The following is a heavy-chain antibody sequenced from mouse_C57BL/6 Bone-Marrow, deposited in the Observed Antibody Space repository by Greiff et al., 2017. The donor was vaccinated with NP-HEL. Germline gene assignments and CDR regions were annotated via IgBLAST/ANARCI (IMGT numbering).Heavy chain of an antibody. Sequence: EVQLQQSGPELVKPGASVKISCKASGYTFTDYYMNWVKQSHGKSLEWIGDINPNNGGTSYNQKFKGKAKLTVDKSSSTAYMELRSLTSEDSAVYYCARDHYSNLYGYVDVWGTGTTVTVSS. CDR3: ARDHYSNLYGYVDV. D-gene: IGHD2-5*01. CDR2: INPNNGGT. V-gene: IGHV1-26*01. CDR1: GYTFTDYY. J-gene: IGHJ1*03.